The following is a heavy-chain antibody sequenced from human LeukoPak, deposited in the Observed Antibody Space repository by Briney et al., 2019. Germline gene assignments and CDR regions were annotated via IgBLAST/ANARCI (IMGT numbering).Heavy chain of an antibody. J-gene: IGHJ5*02. CDR2: IYYSGST. D-gene: IGHD3-22*01. Sequence: SETQSLTCTVSGGSISSYYWSCIRQPPGKGLEWSGYIYYSGSTNYNPSLKSRVTISVDTSKNQFSLKLSSVTAADTAVYYCARERYYDSSGSLNWFDPWGQGTLVTVSS. V-gene: IGHV4-59*01. CDR3: ARERYYDSSGSLNWFDP. CDR1: GGSISSYY.